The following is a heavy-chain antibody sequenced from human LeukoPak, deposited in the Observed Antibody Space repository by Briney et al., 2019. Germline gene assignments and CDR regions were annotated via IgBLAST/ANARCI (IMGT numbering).Heavy chain of an antibody. CDR1: GFTFSSYW. Sequence: GGSLRLSCAASGFTFSSYWMSWVRQAPGKGLEWVANIKQDGSEKYYVDSVKGRFTISRDNAKNSLYLQMNSLRAEDTAVYYCTTTYCGGDCPPPTDYWGQGTLVTVSS. CDR2: IKQDGSEK. J-gene: IGHJ4*02. CDR3: TTTYCGGDCPPPTDY. V-gene: IGHV3-7*01. D-gene: IGHD2-21*02.